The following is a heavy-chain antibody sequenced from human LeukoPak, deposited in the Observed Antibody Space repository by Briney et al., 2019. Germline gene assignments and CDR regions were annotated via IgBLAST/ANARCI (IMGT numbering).Heavy chain of an antibody. J-gene: IGHJ3*02. D-gene: IGHD6-13*01. V-gene: IGHV4-34*01. CDR1: GGSFSGYY. CDR2: INHSGST. CDR3: ARVSPAVGAFDI. Sequence: SETLSLTCAVYGGSFSGYYWSWIRQPPGKGLEWIGEINHSGSTNYNPSLKSRVTISGDTSKNQFSLKLSSVTAADTAIYYCARVSPAVGAFDIWGRGTMVTVSS.